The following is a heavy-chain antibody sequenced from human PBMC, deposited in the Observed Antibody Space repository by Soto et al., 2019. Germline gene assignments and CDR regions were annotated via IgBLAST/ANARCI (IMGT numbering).Heavy chain of an antibody. D-gene: IGHD6-13*01. CDR1: GFTFSSYA. CDR2: ITGSGAGT. J-gene: IGHJ1*01. CDR3: AKARYNSSLAPHEFFQQ. Sequence: EVQLLESGGGLVQPGGSLRLSCAASGFTFSSYAMSWVRQAPGKGLEWVSDITGSGAGTYYADSVKGRFTISRDSSKNTLYLRMNSLRAEDSAVYFCAKARYNSSLAPHEFFQQWGQCTVVTVSS. V-gene: IGHV3-23*01.